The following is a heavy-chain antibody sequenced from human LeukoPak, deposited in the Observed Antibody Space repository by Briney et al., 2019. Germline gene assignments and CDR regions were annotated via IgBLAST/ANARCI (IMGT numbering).Heavy chain of an antibody. CDR1: GFTFSSYW. J-gene: IGHJ4*02. Sequence: PGGSLRLSCAASGFTFSSYWMGWVRQAPGKGLEWVANIKQDGSEKYYVDSVKGRFTISRDNAKNSLYLQMNSLRAEDTAVYYCARDTELRFLEWLFSFDYWGQGTLVTVSS. CDR3: ARDTELRFLEWLFSFDY. CDR2: IKQDGSEK. V-gene: IGHV3-7*01. D-gene: IGHD3-3*01.